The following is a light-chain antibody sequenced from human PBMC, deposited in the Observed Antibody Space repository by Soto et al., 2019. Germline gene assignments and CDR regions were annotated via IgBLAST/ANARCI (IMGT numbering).Light chain of an antibody. Sequence: EIVMTQSPATLSVSPGERATLSCRASQSVSSNLAWYQQKPGQAPRLLIYGASTRATGIPARFSGSGSGTEFTLTISSLQPEDFATYYCQQSYSIPPITFGQGTRLEIK. V-gene: IGKV3-15*01. CDR2: GAS. J-gene: IGKJ5*01. CDR3: QQSYSIPPIT. CDR1: QSVSSN.